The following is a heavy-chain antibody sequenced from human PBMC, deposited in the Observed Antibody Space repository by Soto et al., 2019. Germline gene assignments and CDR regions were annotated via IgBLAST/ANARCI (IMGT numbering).Heavy chain of an antibody. CDR1: GFTFSDYY. CDR3: ARDLAAAAFDI. Sequence: GGSLRLSCAASGFTFSDYYMNLIRQAPGKGLEWVSYISSSASTIYYADSVKGRFTISRDNAKNSLYLQMDSLRAEDTAVYYCARDLAAAAFDIWGQGTMVTVSS. D-gene: IGHD6-13*01. V-gene: IGHV3-11*01. J-gene: IGHJ3*02. CDR2: ISSSASTI.